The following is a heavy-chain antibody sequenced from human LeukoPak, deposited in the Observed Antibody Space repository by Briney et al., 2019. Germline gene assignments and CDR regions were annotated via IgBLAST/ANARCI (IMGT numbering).Heavy chain of an antibody. CDR2: ISYDGSNK. CDR3: ARGLLRLGELSLYRY. D-gene: IGHD3-16*02. Sequence: GGSLRLSCAASGFTFSSYAMHWVRQAPGKGLEWVAVISYDGSNKYYADSVKGRFTTSRDNSKNTLYLQMNSLRAEDTAVYYCARGLLRLGELSLYRYWGQGTLVTVSS. J-gene: IGHJ4*02. V-gene: IGHV3-30-3*01. CDR1: GFTFSSYA.